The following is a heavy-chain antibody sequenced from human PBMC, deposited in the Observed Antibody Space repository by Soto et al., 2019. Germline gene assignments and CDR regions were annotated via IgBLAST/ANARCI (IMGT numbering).Heavy chain of an antibody. J-gene: IGHJ6*02. CDR3: AKNPYGDYGYYYYGMDV. CDR1: GGSISSSNW. V-gene: IGHV4-4*02. D-gene: IGHD4-17*01. CDR2: IYHSGST. Sequence: SSETLSLTCAVSGGSISSSNWWSWVRQPPGRGLEWIGEIYHSGSTNYNTSLKSRVTISVDKSKNQFSLKLSSVTAADTAVYYCAKNPYGDYGYYYYGMDVWGQGTTVTVSS.